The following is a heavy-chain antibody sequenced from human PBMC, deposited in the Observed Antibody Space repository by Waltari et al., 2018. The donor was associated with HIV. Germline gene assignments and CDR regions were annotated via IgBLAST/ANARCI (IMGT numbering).Heavy chain of an antibody. Sequence: QVQLQESGPGLVKPSETLSLTCTVSGGPISSYYWSWIRQPPGKGLEWIGYIYYSGSTNYNPSLKSRVTISVDTSKNQFSLKLSSVTAADTAVYYCARDYCSSTSCYFDYWGQGTLVTVSS. CDR3: ARDYCSSTSCYFDY. V-gene: IGHV4-59*01. D-gene: IGHD2-2*01. CDR1: GGPISSYY. J-gene: IGHJ4*02. CDR2: IYYSGST.